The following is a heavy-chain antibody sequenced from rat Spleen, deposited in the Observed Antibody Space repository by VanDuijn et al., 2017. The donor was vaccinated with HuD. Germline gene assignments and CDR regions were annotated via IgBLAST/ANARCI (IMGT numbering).Heavy chain of an antibody. D-gene: IGHD1-11*01. J-gene: IGHJ3*01. Sequence: QVQLKESGPGLVQPSQTLSLTCTVSGFSLSNYGVIWVRQPPGKGLEWMGVIWGDGSTDYNSALKSRLSISKDTSKSQGFLQMNSLQTDDTAVYYCATEGRFAYWGQGTLVTVSS. CDR3: ATEGRFAY. CDR1: GFSLSNYG. V-gene: IGHV2-13*01. CDR2: IWGDGST.